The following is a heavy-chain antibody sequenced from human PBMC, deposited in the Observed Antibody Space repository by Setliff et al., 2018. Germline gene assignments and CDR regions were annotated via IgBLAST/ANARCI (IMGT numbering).Heavy chain of an antibody. CDR2: IISMFGTT. CDR3: ARGDFYYYFYMDV. V-gene: IGHV1-69*05. CDR1: GGTFSTYA. Sequence: SVKVSCKASGGTFSTYAISWVRQAPGQGLEWMGGIISMFGTTNYAQKFQGRVTITTDISTSTAYMELSSLRSEDTAIYYCARGDFYYYFYMDVWAKGPRSPSP. J-gene: IGHJ6*03.